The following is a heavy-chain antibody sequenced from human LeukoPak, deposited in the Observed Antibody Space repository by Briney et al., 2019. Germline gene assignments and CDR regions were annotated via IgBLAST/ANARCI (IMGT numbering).Heavy chain of an antibody. Sequence: GGSLRLSCAASGFTFSNSAMSWVRQAPGKGLEWVSAISHSGGNTYHADSVKGRFTISRDNSKNTLYLQMNSLRAEDTAVYYCARAFESWGQGILVTVSS. CDR3: ARAFES. V-gene: IGHV3-23*01. J-gene: IGHJ4*02. CDR2: ISHSGGNT. CDR1: GFTFSNSA.